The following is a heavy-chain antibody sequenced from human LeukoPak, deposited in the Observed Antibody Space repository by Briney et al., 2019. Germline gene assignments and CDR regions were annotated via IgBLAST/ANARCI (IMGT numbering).Heavy chain of an antibody. CDR3: ARDRIEYTYGTGFDY. V-gene: IGHV3-74*01. CDR1: GFTFSSYR. CDR2: INSDGIST. Sequence: GGSLRLSCAASGFTFSSYRMHWVRQAPGKGLVWVSRINSDGISTSYADSVKGRFTISRDNAKNTLYLQMNSLRAEDTAVYYCARDRIEYTYGTGFDYWGQGTLVTVSS. D-gene: IGHD3-10*01. J-gene: IGHJ4*02.